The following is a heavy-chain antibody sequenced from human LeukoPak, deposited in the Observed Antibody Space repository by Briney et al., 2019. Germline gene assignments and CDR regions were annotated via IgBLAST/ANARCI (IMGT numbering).Heavy chain of an antibody. D-gene: IGHD3-22*01. Sequence: SETLSLTCTVSSGSISSYYWSWIRQPPGKGLEWIGYIYYSGSTNYNPSLKSRVTISVDTSKNQFSLKLSSVTAADTAVYYCARQGSSGYLYYFDFWGQGTLVTVSS. CDR2: IYYSGST. CDR1: SGSISSYY. J-gene: IGHJ4*02. CDR3: ARQGSSGYLYYFDF. V-gene: IGHV4-59*08.